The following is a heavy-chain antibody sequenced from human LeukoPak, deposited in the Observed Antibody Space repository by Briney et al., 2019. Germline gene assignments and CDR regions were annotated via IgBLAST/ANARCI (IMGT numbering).Heavy chain of an antibody. Sequence: QTLSLTCTVSGRPISSGHYYWTSIRQPPGKGLEWYGYLYYSGRTDYTPSLKSRVTISVDTSKNQFSLKLSSVTAADTAVYYCARVEFYDSSGYYSPTPRWNAFDIWGQGTMVTVSS. CDR2: LYYSGRT. J-gene: IGHJ3*02. CDR1: GRPISSGHYY. CDR3: ARVEFYDSSGYYSPTPRWNAFDI. D-gene: IGHD3-22*01. V-gene: IGHV4-30-4*01.